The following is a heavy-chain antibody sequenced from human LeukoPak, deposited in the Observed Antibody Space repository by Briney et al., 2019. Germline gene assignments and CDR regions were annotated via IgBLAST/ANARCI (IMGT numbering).Heavy chain of an antibody. D-gene: IGHD6-13*01. CDR3: ATDSSRGYGMDV. CDR2: INHSGST. Sequence: SETLSLTCAVYGGSFSGYYWSWIRQPPGKGLEWIGEINHSGSTNYNPSLKSRVTISVDTSKNQFSLKLSSVTAADTAVYYCATDSSRGYGMDVWGQGTTVTVSS. J-gene: IGHJ6*02. V-gene: IGHV4-34*01. CDR1: GGSFSGYY.